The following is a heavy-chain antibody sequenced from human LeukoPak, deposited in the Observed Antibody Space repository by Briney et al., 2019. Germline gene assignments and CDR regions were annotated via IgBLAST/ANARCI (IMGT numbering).Heavy chain of an antibody. CDR2: IRDDESNK. CDR1: RFTFSRYG. Sequence: GGSLRLSCAASRFTFSRYGMHGVRQAPGKGLEWVAFIRDDESNKYYADSVKGRFNISRDNSKNTLYLQMNSLRVEDPAVYYCAKDHARSGYVLGNYYYGMDVWGQGTTVTVSS. J-gene: IGHJ6*02. V-gene: IGHV3-30*02. D-gene: IGHD5-12*01. CDR3: AKDHARSGYVLGNYYYGMDV.